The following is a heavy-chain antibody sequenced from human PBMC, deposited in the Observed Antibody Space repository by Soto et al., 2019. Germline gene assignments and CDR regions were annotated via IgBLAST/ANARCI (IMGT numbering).Heavy chain of an antibody. CDR3: ARDPDSSGWYNWFDP. CDR1: GFTFSSYI. D-gene: IGHD6-19*01. CDR2: ISSSGSTI. V-gene: IGHV3-48*01. J-gene: IGHJ5*02. Sequence: PGGSLRLSCAASGFTFSSYIMNWVRQAPGKGLEWVSYISSSGSTIYYADSVKGRFTISRDNAKNSLYLQMNSLRAEDTAVYYYARDPDSSGWYNWFDPWGQGTLVTVSS.